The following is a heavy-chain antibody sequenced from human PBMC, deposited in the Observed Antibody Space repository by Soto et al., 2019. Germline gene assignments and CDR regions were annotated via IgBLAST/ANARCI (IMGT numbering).Heavy chain of an antibody. Sequence: ASVKVSCKASGYTFTSYDMHWVRQAPGQGLEWMGIINPSGGSTSYAQKFQGRVTMTRDTSTSTVYREPSSLRAEDTAVYYCAKDTRYADYVRWFDSWGQGTLVTVSS. CDR2: INPSGGST. V-gene: IGHV1-46*01. D-gene: IGHD4-17*01. CDR1: GYTFTSYD. CDR3: AKDTRYADYVRWFDS. J-gene: IGHJ5*01.